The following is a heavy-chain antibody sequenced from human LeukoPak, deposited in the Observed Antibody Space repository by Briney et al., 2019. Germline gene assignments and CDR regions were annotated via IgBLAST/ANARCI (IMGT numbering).Heavy chain of an antibody. D-gene: IGHD1-26*01. CDR1: GGTFSSYA. V-gene: IGHV1-69*04. CDR2: IIPILGIA. CDR3: ARDPCGSYCTWALHDAFDI. Sequence: ASVKVSCKASGGTFSSYAIIWVRQAPGQGLEWMGRIIPILGIANYAQKLQGRVTITADKSTSTAYMELSSLRSEDTAVYYCARDPCGSYCTWALHDAFDIWGQGTMVTVSS. J-gene: IGHJ3*02.